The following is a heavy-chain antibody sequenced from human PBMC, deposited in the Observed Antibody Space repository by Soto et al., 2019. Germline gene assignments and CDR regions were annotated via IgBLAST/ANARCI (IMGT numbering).Heavy chain of an antibody. CDR3: ARGPYDYVWGSDPPHFEY. V-gene: IGHV3-11*01. D-gene: IGHD3-16*02. Sequence: QVQLVESGGGLVKPGGSLRLSCAASGFTFSDYYMSWIRQAPGKGLEWVSYISSSGSTIYYADSLKGRFTISRDNAKNSLCLQMNSLRAEDTAVYYCARGPYDYVWGSDPPHFEYWGQGTLVTVSS. J-gene: IGHJ4*02. CDR1: GFTFSDYY. CDR2: ISSSGSTI.